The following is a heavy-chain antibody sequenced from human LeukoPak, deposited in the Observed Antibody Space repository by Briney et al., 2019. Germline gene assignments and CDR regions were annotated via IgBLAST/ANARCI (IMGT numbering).Heavy chain of an antibody. CDR2: ISSNGGST. J-gene: IGHJ4*02. CDR3: ARSASGYVVFDY. D-gene: IGHD5-12*01. Sequence: GGSLRLSCAASGFTFSSYAMHWVRQAPGKGLEYVSAISSNGGSTYYANSVKGRFTISRGNSKNTLYLQMGSLRAEDMAVYYCARSASGYVVFDYWGQGTLVTVSS. V-gene: IGHV3-64*01. CDR1: GFTFSSYA.